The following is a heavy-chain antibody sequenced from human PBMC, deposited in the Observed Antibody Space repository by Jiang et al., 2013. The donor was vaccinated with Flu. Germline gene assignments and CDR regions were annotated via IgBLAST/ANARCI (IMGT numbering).Heavy chain of an antibody. J-gene: IGHJ5*02. CDR2: IYHSGNT. D-gene: IGHD4-23*01. CDR3: AVYGGNSQSVIS. Sequence: PGLVKPSGTLSLTCAVSGGSISSTNWWSWVRQPPGKGLEWIGEIYHSGNTNYNPSLKSRVTISLGKSKNQFSLKLSSVTAADTAVYYCAVYGGNSQSVISWGQGTLVTVSS. V-gene: IGHV4-4*02. CDR1: GGSISSTNW.